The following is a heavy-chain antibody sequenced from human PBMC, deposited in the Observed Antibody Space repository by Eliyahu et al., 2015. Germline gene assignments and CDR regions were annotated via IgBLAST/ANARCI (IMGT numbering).Heavy chain of an antibody. V-gene: IGHV3-9*01. D-gene: IGHD4-23*01. CDR3: AKDMWVTPVDAFDM. CDR2: ISANSGTE. Sequence: VQLEESGGGFVQPGGSLRLXCXXSGFPFHNYAMHWVRKSPGKGLGXVSGISANSGTETYAKSVKGRFTISRDSAKNSLYLQMNSLRPEDTALYYCAKDMWVTPVDAFDMWGQGTAVTVSS. CDR1: GFPFHNYA. J-gene: IGHJ3*02.